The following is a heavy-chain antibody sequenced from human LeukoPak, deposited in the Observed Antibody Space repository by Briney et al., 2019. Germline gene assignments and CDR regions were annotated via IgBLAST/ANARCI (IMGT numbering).Heavy chain of an antibody. CDR2: IHSSEGT. CDR1: GDSLNGYY. D-gene: IGHD4-17*01. V-gene: IGHV4-59*08. J-gene: IGHJ6*04. Sequence: PSETLSLTCTVSGDSLNGYYWGWIRQPPGKGLECIAYIHSSEGTAHNASLKSRLTISLDTSKNQFSLTLSSVTAADTAVYYCARHVYGEGMVVWGKGTTVTVSS. CDR3: ARHVYGEGMVV.